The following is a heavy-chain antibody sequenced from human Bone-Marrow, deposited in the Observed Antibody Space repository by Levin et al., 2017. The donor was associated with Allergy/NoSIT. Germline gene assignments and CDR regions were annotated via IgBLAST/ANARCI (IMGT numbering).Heavy chain of an antibody. V-gene: IGHV3-21*01. Sequence: GESLKISCAASGFTFTSYDMNWVRQAPGKGLEWVSYISSNSGDIYYADSVKGRFAISRDNARNSLSLQMNSLGAEDTAVYYCARGDGCGGDCYYYYGMDVWGQGTTVTVSS. D-gene: IGHD2-21*02. CDR1: GFTFTSYD. J-gene: IGHJ6*02. CDR3: ARGDGCGGDCYYYYGMDV. CDR2: ISSNSGDI.